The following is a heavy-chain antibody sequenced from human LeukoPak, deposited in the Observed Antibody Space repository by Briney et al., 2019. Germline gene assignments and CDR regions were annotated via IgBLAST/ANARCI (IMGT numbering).Heavy chain of an antibody. V-gene: IGHV4-31*03. D-gene: IGHD4-17*01. CDR3: ARETTVTTSPGEDV. Sequence: SQTLSLTCTVSGGSISSGGYYWSWIRQHPGKGLEWIGYIYYSGSTYDNPSLKSRVTISVDTSKNQFSLKPRSVTAADTAVYYCARETTVTTSPGEDVWGQGTTVTVSS. CDR1: GGSISSGGYY. CDR2: IYYSGST. J-gene: IGHJ6*02.